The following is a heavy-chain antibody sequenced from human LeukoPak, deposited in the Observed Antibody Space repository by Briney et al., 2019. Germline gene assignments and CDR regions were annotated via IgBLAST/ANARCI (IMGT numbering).Heavy chain of an antibody. V-gene: IGHV3-30-3*01. Sequence: PGGSLRLSCAASGFTVSSYSMHWVRQAPGKGLEWVAVISYDGSNKYYADSVKGRFTISRDNSKNTLYLQMNSLRAEDTAVYYCVRGHVSTDYITMVRGVKGSGFDYWGQGTLVTVSS. CDR2: ISYDGSNK. D-gene: IGHD3-10*01. CDR1: GFTVSSYS. CDR3: VRGHVSTDYITMVRGVKGSGFDY. J-gene: IGHJ4*02.